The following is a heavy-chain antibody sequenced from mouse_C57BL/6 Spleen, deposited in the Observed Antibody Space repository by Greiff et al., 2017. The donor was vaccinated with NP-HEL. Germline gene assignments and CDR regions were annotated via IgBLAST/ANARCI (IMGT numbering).Heavy chain of an antibody. D-gene: IGHD4-1*01. CDR2: ISDGGSYT. V-gene: IGHV5-4*01. CDR1: GFTFSSYA. CDR3: ARDEGTGHFDY. Sequence: EVQRVESGGGLVKPGGSLKLSCAASGFTFSSYAMSWVRQTPEKRLEWVATISDGGSYTYYPDNVKGRFTISRDNAKNNLYLQMSHLKSEDTAMYYCARDEGTGHFDYWGQGTTLTVSS. J-gene: IGHJ2*01.